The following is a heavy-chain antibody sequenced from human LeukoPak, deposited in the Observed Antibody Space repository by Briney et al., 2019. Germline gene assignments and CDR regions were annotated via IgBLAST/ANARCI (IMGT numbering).Heavy chain of an antibody. Sequence: GGSLRLSCTASGVSGVTFYNYVMRWVRQAPGKGLEWVSAISGSGGSTYYADSVKGRFTISRDNSKNTLYLQMSSLRAEDTAVYYCAKEIAVAGTSSDYWGQGTLVTVSS. V-gene: IGHV3-23*01. CDR3: AKEIAVAGTSSDY. CDR1: GVSGVTFYNYV. CDR2: ISGSGGST. J-gene: IGHJ4*02. D-gene: IGHD6-19*01.